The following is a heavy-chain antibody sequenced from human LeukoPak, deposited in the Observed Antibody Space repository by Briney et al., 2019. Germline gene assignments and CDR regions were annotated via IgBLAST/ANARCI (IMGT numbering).Heavy chain of an antibody. CDR3: AKDLTVVSTTALDX. Sequence: GGSLRLSCAASGFTFSSYGMHWVRQAPGKGLEWVAFIRYDGSPKYYGDSVKGRFTISRDNSKNTLYLQMNSLRAEDTAVYYCAKDLTVVSTTALDXXGQGTLVTVS. V-gene: IGHV3-30*02. CDR1: GFTFSSYG. CDR2: IRYDGSPK. J-gene: IGHJ4*02. D-gene: IGHD1-26*01.